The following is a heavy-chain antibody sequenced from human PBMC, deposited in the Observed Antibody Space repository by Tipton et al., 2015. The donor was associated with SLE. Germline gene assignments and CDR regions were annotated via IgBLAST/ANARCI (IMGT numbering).Heavy chain of an antibody. Sequence: TLSLTCTVSGGSVSSYYWSWIRQPPGKGLEWIGQIDYNGDTNYNPSLKSRVTISSDTSQNQFSLKLSSVTAADTAVYYCARHPTTVTTPWEWYFDLWGRGTLVTVSS. D-gene: IGHD4-17*01. CDR1: GGSVSSYY. CDR3: ARHPTTVTTPWEWYFDL. CDR2: IDYNGDT. J-gene: IGHJ2*01. V-gene: IGHV4-59*08.